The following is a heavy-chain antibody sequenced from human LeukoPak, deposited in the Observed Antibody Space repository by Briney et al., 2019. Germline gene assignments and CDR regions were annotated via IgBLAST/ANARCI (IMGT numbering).Heavy chain of an antibody. CDR1: GYTFTGYY. J-gene: IGHJ4*02. CDR2: INPNSGGT. V-gene: IGHV1-2*02. Sequence: ASVKVSCKASGYTFTGYYMHWVRQAPGQGLEWMGWINPNSGGTNYAQKFQGRVTMTRDTSISTAYMELSRLRSDDTAVYCCARWFSDSSSAGGYWGQGTLVTVSS. D-gene: IGHD6-13*01. CDR3: ARWFSDSSSAGGY.